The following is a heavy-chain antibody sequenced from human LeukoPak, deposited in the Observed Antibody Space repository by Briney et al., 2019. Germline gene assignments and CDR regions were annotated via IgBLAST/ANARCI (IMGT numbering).Heavy chain of an antibody. J-gene: IGHJ4*02. V-gene: IGHV3-23*01. CDR3: AREYSSSSLKFDH. Sequence: GGSLRLSCAASGFTFSSYAMSWVRQAPGKGLEWVSAIRGSGTKSSYADSVKGRFTISRDNSNNTLYLQMNSLTTGDTAVYYCAREYSSSSLKFDHWGQGTLVTVSS. CDR2: IRGSGTKS. D-gene: IGHD6-6*01. CDR1: GFTFSSYA.